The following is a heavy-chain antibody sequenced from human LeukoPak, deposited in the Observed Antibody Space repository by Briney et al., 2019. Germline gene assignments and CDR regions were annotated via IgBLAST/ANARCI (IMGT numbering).Heavy chain of an antibody. J-gene: IGHJ4*02. D-gene: IGHD6-13*01. CDR1: GGTFSSYA. V-gene: IGHV1-69*13. CDR3: ARSRKQQLVYYFDY. CDR2: IIPIFGTA. Sequence: SVKVSCKASGGTFSSYAISWVRQAPGQGLEWMGGIIPIFGTADYAQKFQGRVTITADESTSTAYMELSSLRSEDTAVYYCARSRKQQLVYYFDYWGQGTLVTVSS.